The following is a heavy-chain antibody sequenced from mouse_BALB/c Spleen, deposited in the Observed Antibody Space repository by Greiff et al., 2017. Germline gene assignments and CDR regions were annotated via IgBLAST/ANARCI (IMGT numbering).Heavy chain of an antibody. CDR1: GYAFSSYW. D-gene: IGHD2-14*01. Sequence: QVQLQQSGAELVRPGSSVKISCKASGYAFSSYWMNWVKQRPGQGLEWIGQIYPGDGDTNYNGKFKGKATLTADKSSSTAYMQLSSLTSEDSAVYFCARGDRYDDGFAYWGQGTLVTVSA. V-gene: IGHV1-80*01. J-gene: IGHJ3*01. CDR2: IYPGDGDT. CDR3: ARGDRYDDGFAY.